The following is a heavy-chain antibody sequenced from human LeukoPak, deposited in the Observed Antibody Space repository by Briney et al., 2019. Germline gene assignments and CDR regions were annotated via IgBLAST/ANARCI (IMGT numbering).Heavy chain of an antibody. CDR2: ISGSGGST. Sequence: GGSLRLSCAPSIYTHYIYAMSCVPHAREEGGEGVLAISGSGGSTYYANSVKRRFTTSRDNSKHTLDLKINRLRAEDTAVYYCAKELRLTVSNWFDPWGQGTLVTVSS. J-gene: IGHJ5*02. CDR3: AKELRLTVSNWFDP. CDR1: IYTHYIYA. V-gene: IGHV3-23*01. D-gene: IGHD2-8*01.